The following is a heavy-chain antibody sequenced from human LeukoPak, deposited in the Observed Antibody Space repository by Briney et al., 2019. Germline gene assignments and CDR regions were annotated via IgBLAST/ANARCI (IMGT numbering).Heavy chain of an antibody. CDR1: GFTFSSYS. CDR2: ISSSSSYI. V-gene: IGHV3-21*01. J-gene: IGHJ4*02. D-gene: IGHD6-19*01. Sequence: GGSLRLSCAASGFTFSSYSMNWVRQAPGKGLEWVSSISSSSSYIYYADSVKGRFTISRDNAKNSLYLQMHSLRAEDTAVYYCARDRYSSGWSDDYWGQGTLVTVSS. CDR3: ARDRYSSGWSDDY.